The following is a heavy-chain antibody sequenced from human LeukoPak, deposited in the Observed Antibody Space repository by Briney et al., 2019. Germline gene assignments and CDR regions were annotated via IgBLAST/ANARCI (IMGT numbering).Heavy chain of an antibody. J-gene: IGHJ6*02. CDR1: GGSISSSSYY. D-gene: IGHD5-12*01. CDR2: IYYSGST. CDR3: AREQVATTYYYYYYGMDV. V-gene: IGHV4-39*07. Sequence: SETLSLTCTVSGGSISSSSYYWGWIRQPPGKGLEWIGSIYYSGSTYYNPSLKSRVTISVDTSKNQFSLKLSSVTAADTAVYYCAREQVATTYYYYYYGMDVWGQGTTVTVSS.